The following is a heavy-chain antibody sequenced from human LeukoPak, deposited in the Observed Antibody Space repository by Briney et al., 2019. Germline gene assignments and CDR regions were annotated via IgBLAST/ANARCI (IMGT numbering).Heavy chain of an antibody. Sequence: TQTLSLTCAVYGGSFSGSYWSWIRQPPGKGLEWIGEINYSGCTNYKPSLKSRVTISVDTSKNQFSLKLSSVTAADTAVYYCARGKNSIVGATSYNYWGQGTLVTV. CDR3: ARGKNSIVGATSYNY. D-gene: IGHD1-26*01. J-gene: IGHJ4*02. CDR1: GGSFSGSY. V-gene: IGHV4-34*01. CDR2: INYSGCT.